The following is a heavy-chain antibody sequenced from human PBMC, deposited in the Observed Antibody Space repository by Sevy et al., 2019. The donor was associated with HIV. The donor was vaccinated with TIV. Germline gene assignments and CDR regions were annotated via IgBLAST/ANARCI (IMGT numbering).Heavy chain of an antibody. CDR1: GFTFSNYA. CDR2: IWSDGAYQ. Sequence: GGSLRLSCAATGFTFSNYAMHWVRQAPGKGMEWVAIIWSDGAYQYHGDSVKGRFTISRDNSKNTLFLQMNSLRAEDTAVYYCAKDQAPNYYGSGSPEYYFDYWGQGTLVTVSS. V-gene: IGHV3-30*02. J-gene: IGHJ4*02. D-gene: IGHD3-10*01. CDR3: AKDQAPNYYGSGSPEYYFDY.